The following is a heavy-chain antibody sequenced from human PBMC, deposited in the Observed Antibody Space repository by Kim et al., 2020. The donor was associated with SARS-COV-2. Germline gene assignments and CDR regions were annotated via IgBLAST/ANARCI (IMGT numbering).Heavy chain of an antibody. J-gene: IGHJ4*02. CDR1: GFTFSSYG. Sequence: GGSLRLSCVASGFTFSSYGMHWVRQAPGKGLEWVAVIWYDGSNKYYADSVKGRFTISRDNSKNTLYLQMNSLRAEDTAVYYCARDNAYLVGDDYWGQGTLVTVSS. CDR3: ARDNAYLVGDDY. CDR2: IWYDGSNK. D-gene: IGHD1-26*01. V-gene: IGHV3-33*01.